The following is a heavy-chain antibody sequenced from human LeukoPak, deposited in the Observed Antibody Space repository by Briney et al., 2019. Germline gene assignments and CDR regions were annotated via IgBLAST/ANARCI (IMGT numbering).Heavy chain of an antibody. CDR1: GFTSSDYY. J-gene: IGHJ4*02. CDR3: ARDSGQQLVSN. V-gene: IGHV3-11*01. D-gene: IGHD6-6*01. CDR2: ISCSGSTI. Sequence: PRGSLRLSCAASGFTSSDYYMSWIRQAPGKGLEWVSYISCSGSTIYYADSVKGRFTISRDNAKNSLYLQMNRLRAEDTAVYYCARDSGQQLVSNWGQGTLVTVSS.